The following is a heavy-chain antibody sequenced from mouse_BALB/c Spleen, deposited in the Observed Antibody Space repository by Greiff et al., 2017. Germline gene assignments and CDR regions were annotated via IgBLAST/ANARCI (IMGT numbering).Heavy chain of an antibody. CDR1: GFTFSSYT. CDR2: ISNGGGST. CDR3: ARHWGYITPYYYAMDY. J-gene: IGHJ4*01. Sequence: EVQGVESGGGLVQPGGSLKLSCAASGFTFSSYTMSWVRQTPEKRLEWVAYISNGGGSTYYPDTVKGRFTISRDNAKNTRYLQMSSLKSEDTGMYYGARHWGYITPYYYAMDYWGQGTSVTVSS. V-gene: IGHV5-12-2*01. D-gene: IGHD1-3*01.